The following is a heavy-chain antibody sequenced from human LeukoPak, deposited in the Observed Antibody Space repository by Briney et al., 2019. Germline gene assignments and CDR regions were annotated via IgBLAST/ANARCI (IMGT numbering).Heavy chain of an antibody. D-gene: IGHD1-26*01. CDR2: IKPDGSLI. CDR3: AKWELYSGFYYIDY. V-gene: IGHV3-7*01. Sequence: GGSLRLSRAASGFTFSSYWMTWVRQGPGKGLGWVANIKPDGSLIYYVDSVKGRFTFSRDNAKNSLYLQMNSLRAEDTAVYYCAKWELYSGFYYIDYWGQGTLATVSS. J-gene: IGHJ4*02. CDR1: GFTFSSYW.